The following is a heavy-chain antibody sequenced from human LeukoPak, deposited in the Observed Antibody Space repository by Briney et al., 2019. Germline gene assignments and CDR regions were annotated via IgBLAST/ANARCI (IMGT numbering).Heavy chain of an antibody. CDR1: GITLSNYG. CDR2: ISDSGGRT. V-gene: IGHV3-23*01. J-gene: IGHJ4*02. D-gene: IGHD3-22*01. Sequence: GGSLRLSCAVSGITLSNYGMRWVRQAPGKGLEWVAGISDSGGRTHYADSVKGRFTISRDNPKNTLYLQMNSLRAEDTAVYFCAKRGVVIRVILVGFHKEAYYFDSWGQGALVTVSS. CDR3: AKRGVVIRVILVGFHKEAYYFDS.